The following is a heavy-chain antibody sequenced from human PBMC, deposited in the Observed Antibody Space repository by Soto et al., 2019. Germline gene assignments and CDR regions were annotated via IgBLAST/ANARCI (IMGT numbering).Heavy chain of an antibody. CDR2: IKSKTDGGTT. D-gene: IGHD3-3*01. CDR1: GFTFSNAW. V-gene: IGHV3-15*01. J-gene: IGHJ3*02. CDR3: TTDVLNRVDFWSGYYPTYDAFDI. Sequence: GGSLRLSCAASGFTFSNAWMSWVRQAPGKGLEWVGRIKSKTDGGTTEYAATVKSRFTISRDDSKNTLDLQMNSLKTEDTAVYYCTTDVLNRVDFWSGYYPTYDAFDIWGQGTMVTVSS.